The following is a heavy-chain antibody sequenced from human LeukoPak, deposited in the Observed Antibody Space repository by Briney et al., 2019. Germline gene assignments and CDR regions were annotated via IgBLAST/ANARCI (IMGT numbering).Heavy chain of an antibody. Sequence: SETLSLTCAVYGGSFSGYYWSWIRQPPGKGLEWIGEINHSGSTNYNPSLKSRVTISVDTSKNQFSLKLSSVTAADTAVYYCARDADDYGDYLDAFDIWGQGTMVTVSS. CDR2: INHSGST. CDR3: ARDADDYGDYLDAFDI. D-gene: IGHD4-17*01. J-gene: IGHJ3*02. V-gene: IGHV4-34*01. CDR1: GGSFSGYY.